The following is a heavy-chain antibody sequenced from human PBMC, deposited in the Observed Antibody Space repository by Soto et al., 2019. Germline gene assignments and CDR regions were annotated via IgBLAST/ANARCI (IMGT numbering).Heavy chain of an antibody. CDR3: AREDHLGAPHGTDYYYGMDV. V-gene: IGHV1-69*13. D-gene: IGHD1-26*01. J-gene: IGHJ6*02. CDR2: IIPIFGTA. CDR1: GGTFSSYA. Sequence: GASVKVSCKASGGTFSSYAISWVRQAPGQGLEWMGGIIPIFGTANYAQKFQGRVTITADESTSTAYMELSSLRSEDTAVYYCAREDHLGAPHGTDYYYGMDVWGQGTTVTVSS.